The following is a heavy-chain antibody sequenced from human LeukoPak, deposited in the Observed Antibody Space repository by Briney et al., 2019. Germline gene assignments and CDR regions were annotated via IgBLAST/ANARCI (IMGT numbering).Heavy chain of an antibody. CDR2: ISSSGSTI. D-gene: IGHD3-10*01. Sequence: GGSLRLSCAASGFTFSDYYMSWIRQAPGKGLEWVSYISSSGSTIYYADSVKGRFTISRDNAKNSLYLQMNSLRAEDTAVYYCVTVPYPPFRFGELLEDYWGQGALVTVSS. V-gene: IGHV3-11*01. CDR1: GFTFSDYY. CDR3: VTVPYPPFRFGELLEDY. J-gene: IGHJ4*02.